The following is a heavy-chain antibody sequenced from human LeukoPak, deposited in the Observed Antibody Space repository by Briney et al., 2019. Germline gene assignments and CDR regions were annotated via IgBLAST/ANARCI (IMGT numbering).Heavy chain of an antibody. J-gene: IGHJ6*02. CDR2: IDPTDSYT. Sequence: GESLRISCKGSGYSFTSYLISWVRQMPGNGLEWMGRIDPTDSYTNYDPSFQGHVTISADKSISTAYLQWSSLKASDTAMYYCARRGSIAPRYYYGMDVWGQGTTVTVSS. V-gene: IGHV5-10-1*01. D-gene: IGHD6-6*01. CDR1: GYSFTSYL. CDR3: ARRGSIAPRYYYGMDV.